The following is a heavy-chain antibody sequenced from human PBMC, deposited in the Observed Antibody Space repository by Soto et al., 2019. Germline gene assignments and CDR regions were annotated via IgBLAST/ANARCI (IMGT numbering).Heavy chain of an antibody. CDR2: ISSDGNSK. D-gene: IGHD1-26*01. Sequence: QAHLVESGGGVVPPGRSLTLSCAVSGFTFSSHYMHWVRQAPGKGLEWVALISSDGNSKYYADSVKGRFTTSRDNSKNTMYLQMNSLRVEDTAVYYCARDDEGGSDCDLGYWGQGALVTVSS. J-gene: IGHJ4*02. CDR1: GFTFSSHY. CDR3: ARDDEGGSDCDLGY. V-gene: IGHV3-30-3*01.